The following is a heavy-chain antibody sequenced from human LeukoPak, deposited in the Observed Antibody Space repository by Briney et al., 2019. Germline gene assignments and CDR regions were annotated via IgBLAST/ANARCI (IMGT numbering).Heavy chain of an antibody. CDR3: AREGEAASGSYLFDF. D-gene: IGHD1-26*01. V-gene: IGHV4-31*03. Sequence: SETLSLTCTVSGGSISSGGYYWSWIRQYPGKGLEWIGYIYYSGSTYYNPSLKSRVTMSVDTSKNQFSLKLNSVTAADTAVYYCAREGEAASGSYLFDFWGQGTLVTVSS. CDR1: GGSISSGGYY. J-gene: IGHJ4*02. CDR2: IYYSGST.